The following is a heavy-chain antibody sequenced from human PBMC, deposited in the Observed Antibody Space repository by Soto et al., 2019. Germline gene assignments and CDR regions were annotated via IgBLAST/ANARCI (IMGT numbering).Heavy chain of an antibody. CDR1: GFSLSTSGVG. CDR3: AHILSDQPAQFYYYGMDV. V-gene: IGHV2-5*01. Sequence: SGPTLVNPTQTLTLTCTFSGFSLSTSGVGVGWIRQPPGKALEWLALIYWNDDKRYSPSLKSRLTITKDTSKNQVVLTMTNMDPVDTATYYCAHILSDQPAQFYYYGMDVWGQGTTVTVSS. D-gene: IGHD2-2*01. J-gene: IGHJ6*02. CDR2: IYWNDDK.